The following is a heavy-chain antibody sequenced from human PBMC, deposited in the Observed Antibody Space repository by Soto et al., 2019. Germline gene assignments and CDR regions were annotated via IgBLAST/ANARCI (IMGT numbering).Heavy chain of an antibody. Sequence: GGSLSLSCAASGFTFISYAMSWVRQAPGKGLEWVSAISGSGGSTYYADSVKGRFTISRDNSKNTLYLQMNSLRAEDTAVYYCAKDASYYDFWSGYYHYYYGMDVWGQGTTVTVSS. CDR2: ISGSGGST. CDR3: AKDASYYDFWSGYYHYYYGMDV. J-gene: IGHJ6*02. V-gene: IGHV3-23*01. D-gene: IGHD3-3*01. CDR1: GFTFISYA.